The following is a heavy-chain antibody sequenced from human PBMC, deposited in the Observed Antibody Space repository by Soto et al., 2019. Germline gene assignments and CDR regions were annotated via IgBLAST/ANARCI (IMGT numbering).Heavy chain of an antibody. D-gene: IGHD6-19*01. Sequence: EVQLVESGGGLVQPGGSLRLSCAASGFTFSNYWMSWVRQAPGKGLEWVASINPDGTLKYYVDSVKGRFTISRDNARNSLSPQLVRLRAEDTAVYCCARWQSSGWYLDIWGQGTLLSVSS. V-gene: IGHV3-7*03. CDR1: GFTFSNYW. J-gene: IGHJ4*02. CDR3: ARWQSSGWYLDI. CDR2: INPDGTLK.